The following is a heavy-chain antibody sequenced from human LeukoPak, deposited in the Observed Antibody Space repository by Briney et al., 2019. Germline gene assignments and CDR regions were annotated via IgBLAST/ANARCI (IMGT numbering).Heavy chain of an antibody. CDR3: ARAAGSGSYYNAYHYYYYYYMDV. J-gene: IGHJ6*03. CDR2: IKQDGSEK. D-gene: IGHD3-10*01. V-gene: IGHV3-7*01. CDR1: GFTFSSYW. Sequence: GGSLRLSCAASGFTFSSYWMSWVRQAPGKGLEWVANIKQDGSEKYYVDSVKGRFTISRNNAKNSLYLQMNSLRAEDTAVYYCARAAGSGSYYNAYHYYYYYYMDVWGKGTTVTVSS.